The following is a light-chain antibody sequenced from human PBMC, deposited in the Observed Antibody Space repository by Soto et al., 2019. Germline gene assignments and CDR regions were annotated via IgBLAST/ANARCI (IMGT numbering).Light chain of an antibody. Sequence: EIVLTQSPATLSLSPVERATLSCRASQSVSSDLAWYQQKPGQAPRLLIYDASNRATGIPARFSGSGSGTDFTLTISSLEHEDFAVYYCQQRSNWPSLTFGGGTKVEIK. J-gene: IGKJ4*01. V-gene: IGKV3-11*01. CDR3: QQRSNWPSLT. CDR2: DAS. CDR1: QSVSSD.